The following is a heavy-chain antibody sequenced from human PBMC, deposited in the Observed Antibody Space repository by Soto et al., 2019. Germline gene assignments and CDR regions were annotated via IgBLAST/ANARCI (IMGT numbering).Heavy chain of an antibody. CDR3: AAVFDV. V-gene: IGHV3-74*01. Sequence: EVQLVESGGGLVQPGGSLRVSCAASGFTFRSHRIHWVRQAPGKGLEWVSRIDTDGGGTSYADSVKGRFTISTDNAETTGYSQMNGLRVEDTAVYYCAAVFDVWGQGTLVTVSS. CDR2: IDTDGGGT. CDR1: GFTFRSHR. J-gene: IGHJ4*02.